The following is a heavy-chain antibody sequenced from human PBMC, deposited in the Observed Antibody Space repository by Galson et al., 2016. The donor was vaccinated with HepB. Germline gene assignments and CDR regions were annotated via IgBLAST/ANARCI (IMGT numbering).Heavy chain of an antibody. CDR3: ATISSSNHFYAMDV. CDR1: GHTFTNYP. D-gene: IGHD6-19*01. CDR2: INARNGNT. J-gene: IGHJ6*02. V-gene: IGHV1-3*01. Sequence: SVKVSCKASGHTFTNYPIHWVRQAPGQRLEWMGWINARNGNTRDSQKFQDRVTITRDTSASTAYMELSSLRSEDTAVYYCATISSSNHFYAMDVWGQGTTVTVSS.